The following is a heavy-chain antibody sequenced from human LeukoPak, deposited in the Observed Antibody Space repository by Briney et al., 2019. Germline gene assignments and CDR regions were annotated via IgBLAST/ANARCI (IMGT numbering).Heavy chain of an antibody. V-gene: IGHV3-74*01. CDR1: GITFSSYW. D-gene: IGHD6-13*01. CDR2: INSDGSST. CDR3: AKGGSRHADY. J-gene: IGHJ4*02. Sequence: GGSLRLSCAASGITFSSYWMQWVRQAPGKGLVWVSRINSDGSSTSYADSVKGRFTISRDNAKNTLYLQMNSLRAEDTAVYYCAKGGSRHADYWGQGTLVTVSS.